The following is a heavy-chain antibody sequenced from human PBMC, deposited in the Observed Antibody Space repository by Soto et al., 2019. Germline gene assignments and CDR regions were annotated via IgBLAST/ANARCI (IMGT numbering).Heavy chain of an antibody. J-gene: IGHJ4*02. CDR1: GGSIYRSGYY. V-gene: IGHV4-39*01. Sequence: SETLSLTCTVSGGSIYRSGYYWGWIRQPPGRGLEWIGNIDYNGVTYSNPSLKSRVTISRDTSKNQFSLKLTSVTAADTALYYCGKVLVGATGHTDSDSWRPRTLVTVSS. CDR3: GKVLVGATGHTDSDS. CDR2: IDYNGVT. D-gene: IGHD2-15*01.